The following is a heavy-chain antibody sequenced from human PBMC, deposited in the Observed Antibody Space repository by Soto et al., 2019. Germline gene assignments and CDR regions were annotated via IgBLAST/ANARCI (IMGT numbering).Heavy chain of an antibody. CDR3: AKDSDRGIVGAWVYYFDY. CDR2: IGGSGGST. Sequence: EVQLLESGGGLVQPGGSLRLSCAASGFTFSSYAMSWVRQAPGKGLEWVSAIGGSGGSTYYADSVKGRFTISREKSKNGLYLHMNGLRAEDTAVYYCAKDSDRGIVGAWVYYFDYWGEG. D-gene: IGHD1-26*01. J-gene: IGHJ4*02. V-gene: IGHV3-23*01. CDR1: GFTFSSYA.